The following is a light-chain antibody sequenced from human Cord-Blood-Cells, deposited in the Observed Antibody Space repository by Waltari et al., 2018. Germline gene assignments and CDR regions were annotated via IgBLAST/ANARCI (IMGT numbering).Light chain of an antibody. CDR3: QSYDSSLSGV. V-gene: IGLV1-40*01. CDR1: SSNIGAGYD. J-gene: IGLJ3*02. Sequence: QSVLTQPPSVSGPPGQRVTISCTGSSSNIGAGYDVHWYQQLPGTAPKLLIYVNSNRPSGVPDRFSGSKSGTSASLAITGLQAEDEADYYCQSYDSSLSGVFGGGTKLTVL. CDR2: VNS.